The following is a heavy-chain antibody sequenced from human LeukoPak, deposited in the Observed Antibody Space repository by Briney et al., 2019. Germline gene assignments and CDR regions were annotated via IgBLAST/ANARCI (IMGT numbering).Heavy chain of an antibody. V-gene: IGHV1-69*13. Sequence: HRASVKVSCKASGYAFTGYYIHWVRQAPGQGLEWMGGIIPIFGTANYAQKFQGRVTITADESTSTAYMELSSLRSEDTAVYYCARGATSGYSSSWFDYWGQGTLVTVSS. CDR2: IIPIFGTA. CDR3: ARGATSGYSSSWFDY. J-gene: IGHJ4*02. CDR1: GYAFTGYY. D-gene: IGHD6-13*01.